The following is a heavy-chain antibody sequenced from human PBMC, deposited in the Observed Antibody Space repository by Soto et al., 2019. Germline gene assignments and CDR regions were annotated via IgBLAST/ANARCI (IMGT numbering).Heavy chain of an antibody. D-gene: IGHD2-15*01. CDR2: IYYSGST. Sequence: SETLSLTCTFSGGSISSGGYYWSWIRQHPGKGLEWIGYIYYSGSTYYNPSLKSRVTISVDTSKNQFSLKLSSVTAADTAVYYCARDKWDCSGGSCGYYYGMDVWGQGTTVTVSS. V-gene: IGHV4-31*03. CDR3: ARDKWDCSGGSCGYYYGMDV. CDR1: GGSISSGGYY. J-gene: IGHJ6*02.